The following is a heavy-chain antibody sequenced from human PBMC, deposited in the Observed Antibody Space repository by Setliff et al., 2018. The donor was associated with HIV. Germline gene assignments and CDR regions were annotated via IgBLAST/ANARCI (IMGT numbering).Heavy chain of an antibody. CDR1: GYTFTTYF. J-gene: IGHJ4*01. CDR2: INVGKGDT. D-gene: IGHD3-10*01. Sequence: GASVTVSCKAFGYTFTTYFLHWVRQVPGQSLEWMGWINVGKGDTKYSQEFQGRITITTDTSANTGYMELSSLRSDDTAVYFCARGALLAVFDFDHWSHGTLVTVSS. CDR3: ARGALLAVFDFDH. V-gene: IGHV1-3*01.